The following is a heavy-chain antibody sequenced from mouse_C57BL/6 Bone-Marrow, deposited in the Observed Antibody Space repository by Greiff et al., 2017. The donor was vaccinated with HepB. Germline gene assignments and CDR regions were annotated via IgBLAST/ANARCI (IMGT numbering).Heavy chain of an antibody. V-gene: IGHV1-50*01. CDR1: GCTFTSYW. J-gene: IGHJ3*01. Sequence: QVQLQQPGAELVKPGASVKLSCKASGCTFTSYWMQWVKQRPGQGLEWIGEIDPSDSYTNYNQKFKGKATLTVDTSSSTAYMQLSSLTSEDSAVYYCARRGIYYYGSSYVFAYWGQGTLVTVSA. CDR3: ARRGIYYYGSSYVFAY. D-gene: IGHD1-1*01. CDR2: IDPSDSYT.